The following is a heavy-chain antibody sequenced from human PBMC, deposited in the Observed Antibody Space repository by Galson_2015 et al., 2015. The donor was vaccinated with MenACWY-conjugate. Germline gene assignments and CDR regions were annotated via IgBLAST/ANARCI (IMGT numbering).Heavy chain of an antibody. CDR1: GFSFSSYW. V-gene: IGHV3-7*03. D-gene: IGHD3-22*01. J-gene: IGHJ3*01. Sequence: SLRLSCATSGFSFSSYWMTWVRQAPGKGLEWVANIKGDGSVKYYVDSVKGRFTISRDNAQNPLYLQMDSLRGEDTAVYYCARDRTYHDGNAYYDVFDVWGQGTMVTVSS. CDR3: ARDRTYHDGNAYYDVFDV. CDR2: IKGDGSVK.